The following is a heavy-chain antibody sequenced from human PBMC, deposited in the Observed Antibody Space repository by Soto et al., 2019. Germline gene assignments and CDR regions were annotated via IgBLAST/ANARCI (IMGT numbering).Heavy chain of an antibody. CDR3: ASSYYYDSSGYSSSYYYYGMDV. Sequence: GGSLRLSCAASGFTFSSYGMHWVRQAPGKGLEWVAVIWYDGSNKYYADSVKGRFTISRDNSKNTLYLQMNSLRAEDTAVYYCASSYYYDSSGYSSSYYYYGMDVWGQGTTVTVSS. CDR2: IWYDGSNK. CDR1: GFTFSSYG. V-gene: IGHV3-33*08. D-gene: IGHD3-22*01. J-gene: IGHJ6*02.